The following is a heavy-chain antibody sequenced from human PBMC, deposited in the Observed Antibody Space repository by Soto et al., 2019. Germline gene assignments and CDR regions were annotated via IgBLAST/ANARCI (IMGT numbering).Heavy chain of an antibody. Sequence: PGGSLRLSCAASGFTFDDYAMHWVRQAPGKGLEWVSLISWDGGSTYYADSVKGRFTISRDNSKNSLYLQMNSLRAEDTALYYCAKDIRKYYYGSGVDYWGQGTLVTFSS. CDR3: AKDIRKYYYGSGVDY. J-gene: IGHJ4*02. CDR2: ISWDGGST. D-gene: IGHD3-10*01. CDR1: GFTFDDYA. V-gene: IGHV3-43D*04.